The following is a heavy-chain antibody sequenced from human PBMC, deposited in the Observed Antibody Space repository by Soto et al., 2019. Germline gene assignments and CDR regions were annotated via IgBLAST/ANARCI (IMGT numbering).Heavy chain of an antibody. D-gene: IGHD3-9*01. Sequence: PSETLSLTCTVSAGSISSGGYYWSWIRQHPRNGLEWIGYIYYSGSTYYNPSLKSRVTISVDTSKNQFSLKLSSVTAADTAVYYCARGFLHYDILCGPYGMDVWGQGTTVTVSS. CDR1: AGSISSGGYY. J-gene: IGHJ6*02. CDR2: IYYSGST. V-gene: IGHV4-31*03. CDR3: ARGFLHYDILCGPYGMDV.